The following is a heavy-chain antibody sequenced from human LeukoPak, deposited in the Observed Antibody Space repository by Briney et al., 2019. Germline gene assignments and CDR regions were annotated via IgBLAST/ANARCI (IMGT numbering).Heavy chain of an antibody. V-gene: IGHV3-74*01. CDR2: INSDGSST. J-gene: IGHJ6*02. D-gene: IGHD3-10*01. CDR1: GFTFSSYW. Sequence: GGSLRLSCAASGFTFSSYWMHWVRQAPGKGLVWVSRINSDGSSTSYADSVKGRFTISRDNSKNTLYLQMNSLRAEDTAVYYCAKNLWVRGVISIGTYYYGMDVWGQGTTVTVSS. CDR3: AKNLWVRGVISIGTYYYGMDV.